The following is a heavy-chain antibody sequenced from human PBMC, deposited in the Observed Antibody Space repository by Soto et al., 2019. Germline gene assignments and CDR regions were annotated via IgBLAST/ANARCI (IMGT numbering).Heavy chain of an antibody. Sequence: SSETLSLTCAVYGGSFSGYYWSWIRQPPGKGLEWIGEINHSGSTNYNPSLKSRVTISVDTSKNQFSLKLSSVTAADTAVYYCARGHRFDPWGQGTLVTVSS. J-gene: IGHJ5*02. CDR1: GGSFSGYY. CDR3: ARGHRFDP. CDR2: INHSGST. V-gene: IGHV4-34*01.